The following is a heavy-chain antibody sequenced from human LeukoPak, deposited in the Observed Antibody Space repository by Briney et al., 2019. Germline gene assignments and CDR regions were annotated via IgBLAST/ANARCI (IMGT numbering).Heavy chain of an antibody. V-gene: IGHV3-30-3*01. J-gene: IGHJ4*02. D-gene: IGHD6-19*01. CDR2: ISYDGSNK. CDR1: GLTFSSYA. Sequence: GGSLRLSCAASGLTFSSYAMHWVRQAPGKGLEWVAVISYDGSNKYYADSVKGRFTISRDNSKNTLYLQMNSLRAEDTAVYYCGRVSSSAWYYFDYWGQGALVTVSS. CDR3: GRVSSSAWYYFDY.